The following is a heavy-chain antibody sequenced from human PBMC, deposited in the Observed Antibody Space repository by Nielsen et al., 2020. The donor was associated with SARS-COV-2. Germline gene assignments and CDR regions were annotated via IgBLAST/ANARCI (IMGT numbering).Heavy chain of an antibody. CDR2: ISSSSSYI. CDR1: GFTFSSYS. Sequence: GGSLRLSCAASGFTFSSYSMNWVRQAPGKGLEWVSSISSSSSYIYYADSVKGQFTISRDNAKNSLYLQMNSLRAEDTAVYYCVSQGVCSSTSCYGIMDYWGQGTLVTVSS. J-gene: IGHJ4*02. D-gene: IGHD2-2*01. CDR3: VSQGVCSSTSCYGIMDY. V-gene: IGHV3-21*01.